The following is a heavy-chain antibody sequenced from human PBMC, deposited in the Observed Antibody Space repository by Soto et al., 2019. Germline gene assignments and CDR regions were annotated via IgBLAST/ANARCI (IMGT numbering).Heavy chain of an antibody. V-gene: IGHV3-66*01. CDR3: ASDLRRSYWFDP. Sequence: GGSLRLSCAAAGFTVSSNDGSWVRQAPGKGLEWVSVIYSGGSTYYADSVKGRFTISRDNSKNTLYLQMNSLRAEDTAVYYCASDLRRSYWFDPWGQGTLVTVSS. D-gene: IGHD3-10*01. CDR1: GFTVSSND. CDR2: IYSGGST. J-gene: IGHJ5*02.